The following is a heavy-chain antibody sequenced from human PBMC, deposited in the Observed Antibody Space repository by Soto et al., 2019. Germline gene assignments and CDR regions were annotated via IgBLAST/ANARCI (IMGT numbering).Heavy chain of an antibody. CDR3: DRSQSSSTSLDIDYSDYYGMDV. CDR1: GGTFSSYA. D-gene: IGHD2-2*01. Sequence: QVQLVQSGAEVKKPGSSVKVSCKASGGTFSSYAISWVRQAPGQGLEWMGGSIPISDTTNYAQKFQGRVTITADESTSTAYMELSSLRSEDTAVYYCDRSQSSSTSLDIDYSDYYGMDVWGQGTTVTVSS. CDR2: SIPISDTT. J-gene: IGHJ6*02. V-gene: IGHV1-69*01.